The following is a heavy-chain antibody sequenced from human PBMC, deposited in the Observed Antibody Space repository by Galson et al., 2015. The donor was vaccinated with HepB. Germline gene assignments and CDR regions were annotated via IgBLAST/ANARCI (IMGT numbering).Heavy chain of an antibody. CDR2: ISSNGGST. CDR1: RFTFSSYA. V-gene: IGHV3-64D*06. Sequence: SLRLSCAASRFTFSSYAMHWVRQAPGKGLEYVSAISSNGGSTYYADSVKGRFTISRDNSKNTLYLQMSSLRAEDTAVYYCVKGPQEQWLSMSSQYYYFDYWGQGTLVTVSS. D-gene: IGHD6-19*01. J-gene: IGHJ4*02. CDR3: VKGPQEQWLSMSSQYYYFDY.